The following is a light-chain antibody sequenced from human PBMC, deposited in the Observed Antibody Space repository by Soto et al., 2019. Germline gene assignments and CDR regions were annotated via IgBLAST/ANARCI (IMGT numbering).Light chain of an antibody. CDR1: QSINTY. Sequence: DNGLTHKNATLSLSPGEGATLSCRASQSINTYLAWYQQKPGQAPRLLIYDASKRATGIPARFSGSGSGTNFTLTICSLEPEDFAVYYCQQRRSLQVTFCQVTLLEV. V-gene: IGKV3D-11*02. CDR3: QQRRSLQVT. CDR2: DAS. J-gene: IGKJ5*01.